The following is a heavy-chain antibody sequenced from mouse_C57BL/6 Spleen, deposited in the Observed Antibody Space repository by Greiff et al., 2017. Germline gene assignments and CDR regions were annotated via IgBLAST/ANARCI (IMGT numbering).Heavy chain of an antibody. J-gene: IGHJ2*01. CDR3: ARHYGSSGDYFDY. CDR1: GYTFTSYW. Sequence: VQLQQSGAELVKPGASVKLSCKASGYTFTSYWMHWVKQRPGQGLEWIAMIHPNSGSTNYNEKFKSKATLTVDKSSSTAYMQLSSLTSEDSAVYYCARHYGSSGDYFDYWGQGTTLTVSS. CDR2: IHPNSGST. D-gene: IGHD1-1*01. V-gene: IGHV1-64*01.